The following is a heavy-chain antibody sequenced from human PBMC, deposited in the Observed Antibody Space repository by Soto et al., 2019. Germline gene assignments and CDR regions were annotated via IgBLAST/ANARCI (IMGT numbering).Heavy chain of an antibody. V-gene: IGHV3-33*01. Sequence: PGGSLRLSCAASGFTFSSYGMHWVRQAPGKGLEWVAVIWYDGSNKYYADSVKGRFTISRDNSKNTLYLQMNSLRAEDTAVYYCARRGRGYCSSTSCPYYYYYYMDVWGKGTTVTVSS. CDR3: ARRGRGYCSSTSCPYYYYYYMDV. CDR1: GFTFSSYG. CDR2: IWYDGSNK. D-gene: IGHD2-2*01. J-gene: IGHJ6*03.